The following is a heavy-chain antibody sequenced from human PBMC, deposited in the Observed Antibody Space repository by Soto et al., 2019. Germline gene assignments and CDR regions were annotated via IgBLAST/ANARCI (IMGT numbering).Heavy chain of an antibody. Sequence: ASVKVSCKTSGYTFTGYYIHWVRQAPGQGLEWMGWINPHTGVTNYAQNFQGWVTMTRDTSISTVYMEMTRLKSDDTAVYYCATESGGVAGTLDTWGQGTLVTVSS. CDR3: ATESGGVAGTLDT. D-gene: IGHD6-19*01. CDR2: INPHTGVT. J-gene: IGHJ5*02. V-gene: IGHV1-2*04. CDR1: GYTFTGYY.